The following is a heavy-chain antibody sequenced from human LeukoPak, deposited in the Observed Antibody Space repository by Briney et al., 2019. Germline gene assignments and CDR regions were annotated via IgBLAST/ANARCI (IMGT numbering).Heavy chain of an antibody. CDR3: ARGGSEWELPYDAFDI. CDR2: ISSSGSTI. J-gene: IGHJ3*02. CDR1: GFTFSSYA. Sequence: PGGSLRLSCAASGFTFSSYAMSWVRQAPGKGLEWVSYISSSGSTIYYADSVKGRFTISRDNAKNSLYLQMNSLRAEDTAVYYCARGGSEWELPYDAFDIWGQGTMVTVSS. D-gene: IGHD1-26*01. V-gene: IGHV3-48*03.